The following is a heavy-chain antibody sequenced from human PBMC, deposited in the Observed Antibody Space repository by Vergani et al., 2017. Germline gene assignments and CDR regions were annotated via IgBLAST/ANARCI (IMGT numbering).Heavy chain of an antibody. CDR1: GGTFSSYT. J-gene: IGHJ5*02. CDR2: IIPILGIA. CDR3: AREADKTRRYGSGSYFYWFEP. D-gene: IGHD3-10*01. Sequence: QVQLVQSGAEVKKPGSSVKVSCKASGGTFSSYTISWVRQAPGQGLEWMGRIIPILGIANYAQKFQGRVTITADKSTSTADMGLSRLRSEDTAVYYCAREADKTRRYGSGSYFYWFEPWGQGRLVTVSS. V-gene: IGHV1-69*08.